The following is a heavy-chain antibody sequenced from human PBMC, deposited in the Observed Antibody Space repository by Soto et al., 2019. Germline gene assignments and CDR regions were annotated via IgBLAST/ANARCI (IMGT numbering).Heavy chain of an antibody. V-gene: IGHV4-38-2*02. CDR2: VYRSGAA. Sequence: SETLSLTCTVSGYSISTGYYWAWVRQSPGKGLEWIGSVYRSGAAYYSPTLKSRVTISVDTSKNQFSLHLKSVTAADAAVYYCARARLTFAYGMDVWGQGAAVTVSS. CDR3: ARARLTFAYGMDV. J-gene: IGHJ6*02. CDR1: GYSISTGYY. D-gene: IGHD3-16*01.